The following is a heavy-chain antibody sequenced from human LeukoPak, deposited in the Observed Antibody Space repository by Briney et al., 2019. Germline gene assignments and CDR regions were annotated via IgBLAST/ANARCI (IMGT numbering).Heavy chain of an antibody. CDR3: AREFEFGSIDY. Sequence: SSETLSLTCTVSGYSISSGYYWGWIRQPPGKGLEWIGTIYYSGSTYYNPSLKSRVTISLDTSKNQFSLKLSSVTAADTAVYYCAREFEFGSIDYWGQGTLVTVSS. V-gene: IGHV4-38-2*02. CDR2: IYYSGST. D-gene: IGHD3-10*01. CDR1: GYSISSGYY. J-gene: IGHJ4*02.